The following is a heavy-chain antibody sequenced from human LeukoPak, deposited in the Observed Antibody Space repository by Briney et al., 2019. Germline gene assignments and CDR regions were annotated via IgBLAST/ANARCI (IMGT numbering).Heavy chain of an antibody. Sequence: GGSLRLSCTASGFTFSSYWMSWVRQAPGKGLEWVANIKEDGGEINYVDSVKGRFTISRDNAKDSLSLQMNSLRAEDTAVYYCAKDDYGDGFDYWGQGTLVTVSS. V-gene: IGHV3-7*01. J-gene: IGHJ4*02. D-gene: IGHD4-17*01. CDR2: IKEDGGEI. CDR3: AKDDYGDGFDY. CDR1: GFTFSSYW.